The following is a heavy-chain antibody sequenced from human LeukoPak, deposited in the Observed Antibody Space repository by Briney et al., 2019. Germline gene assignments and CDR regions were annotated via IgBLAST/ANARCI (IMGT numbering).Heavy chain of an antibody. CDR2: IYHRGST. D-gene: IGHD1-26*01. CDR1: GYSISSGYY. Sequence: PSETLSLTCAVSGYSISSGYYRGWLRQPPGKGLECIGSIYHRGSTYYNPSLKSRITIYVDTSKNQFSLKLSSVTAADTAVYYCARHANSGSYYEGYWGQGTLVTVSS. CDR3: ARHANSGSYYEGY. V-gene: IGHV4-38-2*01. J-gene: IGHJ4*02.